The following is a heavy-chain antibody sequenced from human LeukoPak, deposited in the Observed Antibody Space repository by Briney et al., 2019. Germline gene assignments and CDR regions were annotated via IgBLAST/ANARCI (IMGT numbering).Heavy chain of an antibody. CDR3: ARGNRKDYYYYYMDV. CDR2: ISAYNGNT. V-gene: IGHV1-18*01. J-gene: IGHJ6*03. Sequence: ASVKVSCKASGYTFTSYGISWVRQAPGQGLEWMGWISAYNGNTNYAQKLQGRVTMTTDTSTSTAYMELRSLRSDDTAVYYCARGNRKDYYYYYMDVWGKGTTVTVSS. CDR1: GYTFTSYG.